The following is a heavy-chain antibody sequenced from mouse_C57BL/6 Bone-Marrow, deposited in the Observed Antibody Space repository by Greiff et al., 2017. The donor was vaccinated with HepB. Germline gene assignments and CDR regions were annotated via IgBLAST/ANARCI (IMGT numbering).Heavy chain of an antibody. Sequence: VQLQQSGAELARPGASVKLSCKASGYTFTSYGISWVKQRTGQGLEWIGEIYPRSGNTYYNEKFKGKATLTADKSSSTTDMELRSLTSEDSAVYFCGGPTGYAVDYWGRGTAITVTA. J-gene: IGHJ4*01. CDR2: IYPRSGNT. CDR1: GYTFTSYG. V-gene: IGHV1-81*01. D-gene: IGHD4-1*01. CDR3: GGPTGYAVDY.